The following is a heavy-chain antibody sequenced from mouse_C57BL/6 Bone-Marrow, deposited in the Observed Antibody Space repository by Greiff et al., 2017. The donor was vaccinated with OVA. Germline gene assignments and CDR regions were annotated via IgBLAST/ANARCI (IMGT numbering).Heavy chain of an antibody. CDR1: GYTFTSYG. J-gene: IGHJ3*01. Sequence: VQLQQSGAELARPGASVKLSCKASGYTFTSYGISWVKQRTGQGLEWIGEIYPRSGNTYYNEKFKGKATLTAEKSSSTAYMELRSLTSEDSAVYFCARDYGSNYWFAYWGQGTLVTVSA. CDR2: IYPRSGNT. D-gene: IGHD1-1*01. V-gene: IGHV1-81*01. CDR3: ARDYGSNYWFAY.